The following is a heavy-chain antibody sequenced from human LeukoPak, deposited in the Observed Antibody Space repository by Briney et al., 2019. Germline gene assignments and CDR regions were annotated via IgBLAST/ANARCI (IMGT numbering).Heavy chain of an antibody. CDR1: GYTFTSYG. CDR3: ARDHEGYCSSTSCGNFDY. D-gene: IGHD2-2*01. Sequence: ASVKASCKASGYTFTSYGISWVRQAPGQGLEWMGWISAYNGNTNYAQKLQGRVTMTTDTSTSTAYMELRSLRSDDTAVYYCARDHEGYCSSTSCGNFDYWGQGTLVTVSS. J-gene: IGHJ4*02. CDR2: ISAYNGNT. V-gene: IGHV1-18*01.